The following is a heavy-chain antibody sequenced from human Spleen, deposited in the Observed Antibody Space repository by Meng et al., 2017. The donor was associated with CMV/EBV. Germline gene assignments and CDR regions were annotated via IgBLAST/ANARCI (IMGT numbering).Heavy chain of an antibody. V-gene: IGHV3-30*14. J-gene: IGHJ4*02. Sequence: GGSLRLSCAASGFTFSSYAMHWVRQAPGKGLEWVAVISYHASNKYYADSVKGRFTISRDNSKNTLYLQMNSLRAEDTAVYYCARFEYGDYVFDYWGQGTLVTVSS. CDR2: ISYHASNK. CDR1: GFTFSSYA. CDR3: ARFEYGDYVFDY. D-gene: IGHD4-17*01.